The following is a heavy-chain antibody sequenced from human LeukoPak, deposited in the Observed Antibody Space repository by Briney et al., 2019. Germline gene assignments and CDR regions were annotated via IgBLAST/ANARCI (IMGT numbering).Heavy chain of an antibody. D-gene: IGHD6-13*01. V-gene: IGHV3-9*01. CDR1: GFTFSNAW. CDR2: ISWNSGSI. Sequence: PGGSLRLSCATSGFTFSNAWMSWVRQAPGKGLEWVSGISWNSGSIGYADSVKGRFTISRDNAKNSLYLQMNSLRAEDTALYYCAKDRLAAAGTGIDYWGQGTLVTVSS. CDR3: AKDRLAAAGTGIDY. J-gene: IGHJ4*02.